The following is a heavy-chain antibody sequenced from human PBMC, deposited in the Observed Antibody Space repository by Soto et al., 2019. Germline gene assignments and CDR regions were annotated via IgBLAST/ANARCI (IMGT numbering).Heavy chain of an antibody. CDR3: ARDLYYDFWSGYYTDPLLFDY. CDR1: GFTFSSYS. Sequence: PGGSLRLSCAASGFTFSSYSMNWVRQAPGKGLEWVSSISSSSSYIYYADSVKGRFTISRDNAKNSLYLQMNSLRAEDTAVYYCARDLYYDFWSGYYTDPLLFDYWGQGTLVTVSS. CDR2: ISSSSSYI. D-gene: IGHD3-3*01. V-gene: IGHV3-21*01. J-gene: IGHJ4*02.